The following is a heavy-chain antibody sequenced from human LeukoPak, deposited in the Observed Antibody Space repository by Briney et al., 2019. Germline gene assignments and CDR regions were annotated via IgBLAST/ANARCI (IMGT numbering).Heavy chain of an antibody. D-gene: IGHD1-26*01. Sequence: SETLSLTCSVSGASITNYYWGWIRQAPGKGLEWIGYIYYSGNTNTYNPSLKSRATISLYTSRKYFSLELRSVTAADTAVYYCARGGSYGAYLDYWGQGALVIVSS. J-gene: IGHJ4*02. CDR2: IYYSGNT. CDR3: ARGGSYGAYLDY. V-gene: IGHV4-59*01. CDR1: GASITNYY.